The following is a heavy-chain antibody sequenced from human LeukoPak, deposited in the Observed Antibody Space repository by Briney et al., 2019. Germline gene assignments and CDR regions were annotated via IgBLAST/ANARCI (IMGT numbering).Heavy chain of an antibody. J-gene: IGHJ4*02. CDR2: ITGSSSYI. V-gene: IGHV3-21*01. D-gene: IGHD3-16*02. CDR3: ARGFADFVWGSYPSSY. Sequence: GGSLRLSCAASGFTFSSYSMDWVRQAPGKGLEWVSSITGSSSYIHYADSVKGRFTISRDNAKNSLYLQMNSLRAEDTAVYYCARGFADFVWGSYPSSYWGQGILVTVSS. CDR1: GFTFSSYS.